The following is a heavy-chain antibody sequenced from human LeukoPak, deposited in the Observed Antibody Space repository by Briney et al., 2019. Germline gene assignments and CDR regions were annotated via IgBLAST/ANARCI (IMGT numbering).Heavy chain of an antibody. J-gene: IGHJ4*02. Sequence: GGSLRLSCVASGFTFSSNAMHWVRQSPGKGLEWVGVIWHDGHNKYYADSVKGRFTISRDNSKNTLFQRMDSLGVEDTAVYYCAREDVESSGGSFDYWGQGTLVTVSS. CDR2: IWHDGHNK. CDR1: GFTFSSNA. V-gene: IGHV3-33*01. CDR3: AREDVESSGGSFDY. D-gene: IGHD2-15*01.